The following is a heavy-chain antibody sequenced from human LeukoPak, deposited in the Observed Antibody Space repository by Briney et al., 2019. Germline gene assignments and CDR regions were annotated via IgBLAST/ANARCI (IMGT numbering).Heavy chain of an antibody. J-gene: IGHJ4*02. CDR1: GYTFTSYG. CDR2: ISAYNGNT. V-gene: IGHV1-18*01. Sequence: ASVKVSCKASGYTFTSYGISWVRQAPGQGLEWMGWISAYNGNTNYAQKLQGRVTMTTDTSTSTVYMELSSLRSEDTAVYYCARGHYDFWSGYYFDYWGQGTLVTVSS. D-gene: IGHD3-3*01. CDR3: ARGHYDFWSGYYFDY.